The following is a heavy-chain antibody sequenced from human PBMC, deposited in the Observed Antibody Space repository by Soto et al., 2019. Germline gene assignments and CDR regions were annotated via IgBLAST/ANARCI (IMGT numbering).Heavy chain of an antibody. CDR3: ARASTSSFPYYGIDV. D-gene: IGHD2-2*01. CDR1: GGSIDYYR. J-gene: IGHJ6*02. V-gene: IGHV4-59*01. CDR2: ISDSGST. Sequence: SETLSLTCTVSGGSIDYYRWSWIRQPPGKGLEWIGDISDSGSTNYNLSLRSRVTILVDTSKNQFSLKLNSVTAADTAVYYCARASTSSFPYYGIDVWRQGTTVTVSS.